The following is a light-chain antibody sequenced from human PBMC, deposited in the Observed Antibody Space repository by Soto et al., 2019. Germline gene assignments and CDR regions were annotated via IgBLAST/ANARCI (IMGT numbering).Light chain of an antibody. J-gene: IGKJ2*01. V-gene: IGKV1-39*01. CDR2: AAS. CDR3: QQSYTYPHT. Sequence: DIQMTQSPSSLSASVGDRVTITCRTSQSVSSYLNWYQQKPGKAPNLLVFAASSLQSGVPSRFSGSGSATDFTLTVNSLQPEAFATYYCQQSYTYPHTFGKGTKLEI. CDR1: QSVSSY.